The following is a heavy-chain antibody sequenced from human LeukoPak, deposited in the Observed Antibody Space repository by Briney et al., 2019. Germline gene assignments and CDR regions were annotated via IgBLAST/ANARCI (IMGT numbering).Heavy chain of an antibody. V-gene: IGHV1-18*01. D-gene: IGHD1-26*01. CDR2: ISAYNGNT. Sequence: ASVKVSCKASGYTFTSYGISWVRQAPGQGLEWMRWISAYNGNTNYAQKLQGRVTMTTDTSTSTAYMELRSLRSDDTAVYYCARLKARAWDSDYWGQGTLVTVSS. CDR3: ARLKARAWDSDY. J-gene: IGHJ4*02. CDR1: GYTFTSYG.